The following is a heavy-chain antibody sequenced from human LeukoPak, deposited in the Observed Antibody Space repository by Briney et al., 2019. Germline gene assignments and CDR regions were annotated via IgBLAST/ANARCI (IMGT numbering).Heavy chain of an antibody. D-gene: IGHD6-19*01. CDR1: GFTFSTYW. V-gene: IGHV3-7*01. CDR3: ARGSTYSSGWYTGFDY. Sequence: GGSLRLSCAASGFTFSTYWMTWVRQAPGKGLEWVANIKQDGSETYYVDSVKGRFTISRDNAKNSLYLQMNSLRAEDTAVYYCARGSTYSSGWYTGFDYWGQGTLVTVSS. CDR2: IKQDGSET. J-gene: IGHJ4*02.